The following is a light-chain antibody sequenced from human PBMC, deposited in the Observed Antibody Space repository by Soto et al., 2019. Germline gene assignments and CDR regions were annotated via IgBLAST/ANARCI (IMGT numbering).Light chain of an antibody. CDR3: QQYNSYPWT. V-gene: IGKV1-5*01. J-gene: IGKJ1*01. CDR1: QSISDN. Sequence: DTQMTKSPSSLSASVGDRVIMTCRASQSISDNLNWNQQKPGKAPKLLIYDASSLESGVPSRFSGSGSGTEFTLTTSSLQPDDFATYYCQQYNSYPWTFGQGTKVDIK. CDR2: DAS.